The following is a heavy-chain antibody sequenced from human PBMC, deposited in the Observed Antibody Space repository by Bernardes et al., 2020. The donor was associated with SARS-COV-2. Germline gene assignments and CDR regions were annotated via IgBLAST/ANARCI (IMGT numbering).Heavy chain of an antibody. CDR1: GFTFSSSC. J-gene: IGHJ6*02. CDR3: STGGTGNSAPGMDV. CDR2: ITPDGSTT. D-gene: IGHD3-16*01. Sequence: GRTLRLSCAASGFTFSSSCMHWVRKAPGKGLVWVARITPDGSTTDYADSVKGRFTISRNNAQNTVYLQVNNLGAEDTAVYYCSTGGTGNSAPGMDVWGQGTTVTVSS. V-gene: IGHV3-74*01.